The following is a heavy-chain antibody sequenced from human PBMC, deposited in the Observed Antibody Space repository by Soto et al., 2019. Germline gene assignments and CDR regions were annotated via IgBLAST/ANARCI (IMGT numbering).Heavy chain of an antibody. Sequence: EVHLVESGGDLVQPGGSLRLSCAASGFTFSDHYMDWVRQAPGKGLEWVGRIRKKVNGYTTEYAASVKGRFTISRDDSQNSLYLQMNSLKTEDTAVYFCARTAVTYYFDYWGQGTLVTVSS. D-gene: IGHD4-17*01. CDR2: IRKKVNGYTT. CDR1: GFTFSDHY. J-gene: IGHJ4*02. CDR3: ARTAVTYYFDY. V-gene: IGHV3-72*01.